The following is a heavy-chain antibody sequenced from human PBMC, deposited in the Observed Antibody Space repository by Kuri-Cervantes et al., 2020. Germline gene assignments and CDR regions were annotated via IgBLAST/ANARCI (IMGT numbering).Heavy chain of an antibody. J-gene: IGHJ4*02. D-gene: IGHD6-13*01. CDR3: ARKTTYGSSWNFDY. Sequence: ASVKGSFKASGYTFSSFAIHWVRQAPGQRLEWIGWIDAGNGKTKYSQNFQVRVTITRDTSASTAYMELSSLRSEDTAVYYCARKTTYGSSWNFDYWGQGTLVTVSS. CDR1: GYTFSSFA. V-gene: IGHV1-3*01. CDR2: IDAGNGKT.